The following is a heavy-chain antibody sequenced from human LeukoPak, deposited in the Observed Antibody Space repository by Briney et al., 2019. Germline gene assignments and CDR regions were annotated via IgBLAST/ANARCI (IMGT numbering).Heavy chain of an antibody. V-gene: IGHV4-59*08. J-gene: IGHJ4*02. CDR1: GGSISSYY. Sequence: SETLSLTCTVSGGSISSYYWNWIRQPPGMGLEWIGYIHYSGSTNHNPSLKSRVTISVDTSKNQFSLKLSSVTAADTAVYYCARGWAIDFWSGYYFDYWGQGTLVTVSS. D-gene: IGHD3-3*01. CDR2: IHYSGST. CDR3: ARGWAIDFWSGYYFDY.